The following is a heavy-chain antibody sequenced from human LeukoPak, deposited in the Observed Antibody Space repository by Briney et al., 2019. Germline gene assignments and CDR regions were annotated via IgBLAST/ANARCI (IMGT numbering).Heavy chain of an antibody. V-gene: IGHV3-21*04. D-gene: IGHD3-16*01. CDR3: ARVRPVGASGAYYFDY. CDR1: GTNFNNHG. Sequence: RGSLRLSWVDFGTNFNNHGISWVRQAPGKGLEWVSSLISSSRHITYADSVKGRFIISRDNAKNSLSLQVNCLGAEDGAVQCHARVRPVGASGAYYFDYWGQGTLVTVSS. J-gene: IGHJ4*02. CDR2: LISSSRHI.